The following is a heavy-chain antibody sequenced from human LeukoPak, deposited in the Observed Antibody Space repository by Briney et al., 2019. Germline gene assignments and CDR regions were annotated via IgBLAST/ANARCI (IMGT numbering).Heavy chain of an antibody. CDR1: GGTFSSYA. J-gene: IGHJ4*01. CDR3: ATDPIAAAGTPLDY. D-gene: IGHD6-13*01. V-gene: IGHV1-69*04. CDR2: IIPILGIA. Sequence: ASVKVSCKASGGTFSSYAISWVRQAPGQGLEWMGRIIPILGIANYAQKFQGRVTITADKSTSTAYMELSSLRSEDTAVYYCATDPIAAAGTPLDYCGHGTLVTVSS.